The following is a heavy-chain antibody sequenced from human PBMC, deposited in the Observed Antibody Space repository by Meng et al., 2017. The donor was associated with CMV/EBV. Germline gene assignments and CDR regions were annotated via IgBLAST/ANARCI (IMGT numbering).Heavy chain of an antibody. CDR3: TNPSPRRRGYCSSTSCPRWYGMDV. V-gene: IGHV3-15*01. D-gene: IGHD2-2*03. CDR1: GFTVSSNY. CDR2: IKSKTDGGTT. J-gene: IGHJ6*02. Sequence: GESLKISCAASGFTVSSNYMSWVRQAPGKGLEWVGRIKSKTDGGTTDYAAPVKGRFTISRDDSKNTLYLQMNSLKTEDTAVYYCTNPSPRRRGYCSSTSCPRWYGMDVWGQGTTVTVSS.